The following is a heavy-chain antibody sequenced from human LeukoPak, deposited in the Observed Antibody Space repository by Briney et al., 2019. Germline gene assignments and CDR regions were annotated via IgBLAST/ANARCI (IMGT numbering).Heavy chain of an antibody. Sequence: SETLSLTCTVSGGSISSYYWSWIRQPPGKGLEWIGYIYYSGSTNYNPSLKSRVTISVDTSKNQFSLKLSSVTAADTAVYYCARENRISWYNWNHEQVDYWGQGTLVAVSS. D-gene: IGHD1-20*01. J-gene: IGHJ4*02. CDR2: IYYSGST. CDR3: ARENRISWYNWNHEQVDY. CDR1: GGSISSYY. V-gene: IGHV4-59*01.